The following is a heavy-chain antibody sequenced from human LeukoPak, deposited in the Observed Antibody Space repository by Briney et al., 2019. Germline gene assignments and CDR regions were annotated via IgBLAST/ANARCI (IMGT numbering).Heavy chain of an antibody. CDR1: GFTFSSYS. CDR2: ISGSGGST. Sequence: GGSLRLSCAASGFTFSSYSMSWVRQAPGKGLEWVSTISGSGGSTYYADSVKGRFTISRDNSKNTLYLQMNSLRAEDTAVYYCAKDPTTGTTPNWFDPWGQGTLVTVSS. J-gene: IGHJ5*02. V-gene: IGHV3-23*01. CDR3: AKDPTTGTTPNWFDP. D-gene: IGHD1-1*01.